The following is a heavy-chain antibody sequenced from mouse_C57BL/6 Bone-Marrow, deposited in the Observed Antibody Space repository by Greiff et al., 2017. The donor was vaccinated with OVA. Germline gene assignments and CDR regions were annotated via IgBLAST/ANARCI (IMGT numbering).Heavy chain of an antibody. J-gene: IGHJ1*03. V-gene: IGHV1-69*01. Sequence: QVQLQQPGAELVMPGASVKLSCKASGYTFTSYWMHWVKQRPGQGLAWIGEIDPSDSYTNYNQKFKGKSTLTVDKSSSTAYMQLSRLTSEDSAVYYGARPDYYGSSYWYFDVWGTGTTVTVSS. D-gene: IGHD1-1*01. CDR1: GYTFTSYW. CDR3: ARPDYYGSSYWYFDV. CDR2: IDPSDSYT.